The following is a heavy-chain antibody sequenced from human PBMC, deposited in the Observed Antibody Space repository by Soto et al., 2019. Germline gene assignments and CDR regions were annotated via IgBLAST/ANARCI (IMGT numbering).Heavy chain of an antibody. J-gene: IGHJ4*02. V-gene: IGHV3-23*01. CDR2: ISGSGGST. D-gene: IGHD4-17*01. CDR1: GFTFSSYA. Sequence: EVQLLESGGGLVQPGGSLRLSCAASGFTFSSYAMSWVRQAPGKGLEWVSAISGSGGSTYYADSVKGRFTITRDNSKNALYLQMNTLRAEDTAVYYCAKVGATAETTFFDAWGQGTLFTVSS. CDR3: AKVGATAETTFFDA.